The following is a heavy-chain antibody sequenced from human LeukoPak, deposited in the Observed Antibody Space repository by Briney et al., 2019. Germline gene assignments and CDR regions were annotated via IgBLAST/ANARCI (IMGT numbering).Heavy chain of an antibody. CDR1: GYTFTSYG. J-gene: IGHJ4*02. V-gene: IGHV1-18*01. Sequence: ASVKVSCKASGYTFTSYGITWVRQAPRQGLEWMGWISAYNGDTMYAQKFQGRITMTTDTSTSTANMELRSLRSDDTAVYYCARDHSSSCQLLDYWGQGTLVTISS. D-gene: IGHD6-13*01. CDR2: ISAYNGDT. CDR3: ARDHSSSCQLLDY.